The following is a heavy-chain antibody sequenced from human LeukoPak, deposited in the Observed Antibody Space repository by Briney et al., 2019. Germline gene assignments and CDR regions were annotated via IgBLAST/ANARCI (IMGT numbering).Heavy chain of an antibody. V-gene: IGHV1-69*04. D-gene: IGHD3-9*01. CDR2: IIPILGIA. J-gene: IGHJ2*01. CDR1: GGTFSSYA. Sequence: GASVKVSCKASGGTFSSYAISWVRQAPGQGLEWMGRIIPILGIANYAQKFQGRVTITADKSTSTAYMELSSLRSEDTAVYYCARQKDGIDILTGYNNWYFDLWGRGTLVTVSS. CDR3: ARQKDGIDILTGYNNWYFDL.